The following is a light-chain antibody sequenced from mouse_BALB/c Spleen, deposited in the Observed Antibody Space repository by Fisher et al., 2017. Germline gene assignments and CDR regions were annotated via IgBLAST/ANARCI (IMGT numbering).Light chain of an antibody. J-gene: IGKJ1*01. CDR3: SQSTHVPWT. CDR2: LVS. CDR1: QSLLDSDGKTY. Sequence: DIVITQTTLTLSVTIGQPASISCKSSQSLLDSDGKTYLNWLLQRPGQSPKRLIYLVSKLDSGVPDRFTGSGSGTDFTLKISRVEAEDLGVYFCSQSTHVPWTFGGGTKLEIK. V-gene: IGKV1-135*01.